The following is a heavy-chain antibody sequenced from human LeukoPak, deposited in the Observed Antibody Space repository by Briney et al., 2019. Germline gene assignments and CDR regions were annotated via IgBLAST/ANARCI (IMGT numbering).Heavy chain of an antibody. J-gene: IGHJ5*02. CDR3: AKGGGGNWFDP. CDR1: GFTFSSYA. Sequence: GGSLRLSCAASGFTFSSYAMNWVRQAPGKGLEWVSTISGSGGSTYYADSVKGRFTISRDNSKNTLYLQMNSLRAEDMAVYYCAKGGGGNWFDPWGQGTLVTVSS. CDR2: ISGSGGST. D-gene: IGHD3-16*01. V-gene: IGHV3-23*01.